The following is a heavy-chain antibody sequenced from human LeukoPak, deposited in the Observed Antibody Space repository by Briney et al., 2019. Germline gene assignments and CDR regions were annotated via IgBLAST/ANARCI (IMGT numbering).Heavy chain of an antibody. J-gene: IGHJ6*03. CDR2: IYTSGST. CDR3: ARSGLDVAYYYYMDV. D-gene: IGHD2-15*01. V-gene: IGHV4-4*07. Sequence: SETLSLTCTVSGGSISSYYWSWIRQPAGKGLEWIGRIYTSGSTNYNPSLKSRVTMSVDTSKNQFSLKLSSVTAADTAVYYCARSGLDVAYYYYMDVWGKGTTVTVSS. CDR1: GGSISSYY.